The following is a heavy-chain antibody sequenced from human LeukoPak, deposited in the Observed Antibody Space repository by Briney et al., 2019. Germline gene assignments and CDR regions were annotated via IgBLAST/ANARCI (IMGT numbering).Heavy chain of an antibody. Sequence: GASVKVSCKASGYTFTAYYMHWVRQAPGQGLEWMGWINPNRGGTNYAQKFQGRATMTMDTSISTAYMELSRLRSDDMAVYSCARGGQGAPLAYWGQGSLVTVSS. D-gene: IGHD1-26*01. CDR1: GYTFTAYY. V-gene: IGHV1-2*02. CDR2: INPNRGGT. CDR3: ARGGQGAPLAY. J-gene: IGHJ4*02.